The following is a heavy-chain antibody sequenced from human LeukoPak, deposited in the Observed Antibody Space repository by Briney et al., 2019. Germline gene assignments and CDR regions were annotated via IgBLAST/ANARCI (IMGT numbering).Heavy chain of an antibody. Sequence: SETLSLTCTVSGGSLSRYYLSWLRQPPGKGLEWGGYIDYSWITNYYHSLKSRVTISVDPSKNQFSLKLSSVTAADTAVYYCARSPYNWNYYFDYWGQGTLVTVSS. D-gene: IGHD1-7*01. CDR3: ARSPYNWNYYFDY. CDR2: IDYSWIT. V-gene: IGHV4-59*01. J-gene: IGHJ4*02. CDR1: GGSLSRYY.